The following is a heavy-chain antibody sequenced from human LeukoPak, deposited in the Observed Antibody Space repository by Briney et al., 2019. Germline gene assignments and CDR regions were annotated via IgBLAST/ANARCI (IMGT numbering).Heavy chain of an antibody. Sequence: PGGSLRLSCATSGFSFTNYWMTWVRQAPGKGLEWVANIKHDGSEKNYVDSVKGRVSISRDNAKNSLYLQMDGLSGEDTAVYYCARDKVGGSMAGSNFDYWGQGTLVTVSS. J-gene: IGHJ4*02. V-gene: IGHV3-7*01. CDR2: IKHDGSEK. CDR3: ARDKVGGSMAGSNFDY. D-gene: IGHD6-19*01. CDR1: GFSFTNYW.